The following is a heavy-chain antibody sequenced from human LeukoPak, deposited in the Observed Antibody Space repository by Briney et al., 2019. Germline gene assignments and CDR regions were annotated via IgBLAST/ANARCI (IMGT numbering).Heavy chain of an antibody. D-gene: IGHD2-15*01. CDR3: ARGVVPGHYYYYYYMDV. J-gene: IGHJ6*03. V-gene: IGHV4-34*01. CDR1: GGSFSGYY. CDR2: INHSGST. Sequence: SETLSLTCAVYGGSFSGYYWSWIRQPPGKGLEWIGEINHSGSTNYNPSLKSRVTISVDTSKNQFSLKLSSVTAADTAVYYCARGVVPGHYYYYYYMDVWGKGTTVTVS.